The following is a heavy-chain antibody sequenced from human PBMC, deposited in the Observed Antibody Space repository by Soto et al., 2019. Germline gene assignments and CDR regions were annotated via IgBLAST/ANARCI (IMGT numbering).Heavy chain of an antibody. Sequence: QVQLVQSGAEVKRPGASVKVSCKTSGYTFNTYGITWVRQAPGQGLEWMGWISGYSGHTKYAEKVQGRVTMTTDPFTSTGYMELSRLTYEDTAVYYCAREGLYGNYAEYFHHWGQGTLVTVSS. V-gene: IGHV1-18*01. CDR3: AREGLYGNYAEYFHH. D-gene: IGHD4-17*01. CDR2: ISGYSGHT. J-gene: IGHJ1*01. CDR1: GYTFNTYG.